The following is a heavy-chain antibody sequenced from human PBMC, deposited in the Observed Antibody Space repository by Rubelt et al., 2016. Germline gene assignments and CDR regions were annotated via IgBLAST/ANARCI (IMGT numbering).Heavy chain of an antibody. J-gene: IGHJ4*02. CDR2: IYYSGST. D-gene: IGHD3-10*01. V-gene: IGHV4-59*08. CDR3: ARPKEGAYYYGSGSYSFDY. Sequence: RGWIGYIYYSGSTNYNPSLKSRVTISVDTSKNQFSLKLSSVTAADTAVYYCARPKEGAYYYGSGSYSFDYWGQGTLVTVSS.